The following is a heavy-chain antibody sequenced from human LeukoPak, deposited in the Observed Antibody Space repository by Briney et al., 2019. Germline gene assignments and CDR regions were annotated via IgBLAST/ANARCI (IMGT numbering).Heavy chain of an antibody. CDR1: GYVFISSG. CDR3: ARGSSGWFDY. D-gene: IGHD6-19*01. V-gene: IGHV1-18*01. J-gene: IGHJ4*02. Sequence: ASVKVSCKASGYVFISSGISWVRQAPGQGLEWMGWISAYNGNTNYARKVQGRVTMTTDTSTSTAYMELRSLKSDDTAVYYCARGSSGWFDYWGEGTLVTVSS. CDR2: ISAYNGNT.